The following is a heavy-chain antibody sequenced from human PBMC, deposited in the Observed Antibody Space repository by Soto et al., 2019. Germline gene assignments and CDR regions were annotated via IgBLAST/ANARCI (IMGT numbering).Heavy chain of an antibody. D-gene: IGHD2-8*02. V-gene: IGHV4-4*02. CDR3: ARDKITGLFDY. CDR2: INHSGST. J-gene: IGHJ4*02. CDR1: NASISSRKW. Sequence: SETLSLTCTVSNASISSRKWWTWVRQPPGTGLEWIGEINHSGSTNYNPSLKSRVTISVDTSKNQFSLKLTSVTAADTAVYYCARDKITGLFDYWGQGTLVTVSS.